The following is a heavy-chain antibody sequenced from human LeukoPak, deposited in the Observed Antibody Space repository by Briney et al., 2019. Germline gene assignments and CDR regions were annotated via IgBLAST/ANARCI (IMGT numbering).Heavy chain of an antibody. V-gene: IGHV1-2*02. CDR1: GYTFTDYN. D-gene: IGHD6-6*01. Sequence: ASVTVSCTASGYTFTDYNMHWVRQAPGQGLEWMGWINPNSGGTNYAQKFQGRVTMTRDTSISTAYMELSRLRSDDTAVYYCATTYGIAAHYYYYMDVWGKGTTVTVSS. CDR3: ATTYGIAAHYYYYMDV. J-gene: IGHJ6*03. CDR2: INPNSGGT.